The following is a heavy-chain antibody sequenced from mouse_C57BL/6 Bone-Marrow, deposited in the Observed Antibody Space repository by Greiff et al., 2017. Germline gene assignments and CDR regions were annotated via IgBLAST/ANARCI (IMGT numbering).Heavy chain of an antibody. V-gene: IGHV1-39*01. CDR2: INPNYGTT. CDR3: ARSALAGNYAFGTYFDY. D-gene: IGHD2-1*01. Sequence: VQLQQSGPELVKPGASVKISCKASGYSFTDYNMNWVKQSNGKSLEWIGVINPNYGTTSYNQKFKGKATLTVDQSSSTAYMQLNSLTSEDSAVYYWARSALAGNYAFGTYFDYWGQGTTLTVSS. CDR1: GYSFTDYN. J-gene: IGHJ2*01.